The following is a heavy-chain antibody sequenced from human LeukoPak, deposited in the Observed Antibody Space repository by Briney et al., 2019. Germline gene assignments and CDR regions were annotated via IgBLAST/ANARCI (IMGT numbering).Heavy chain of an antibody. CDR2: ICNSGST. CDR3: ARHGNHYYYGMDV. CDR1: VGSISSYC. J-gene: IGHJ6*04. V-gene: IGHV4-59*08. Sequence: PSETLSLTCTVSVGSISSYCWSCIRQPPGKGREWIGYICNSGSTNYNPSLKSRVTISVDPSKNQFSLKLRSVTPADTALYYCARHGNHYYYGMDVWGKGTTVTVSS.